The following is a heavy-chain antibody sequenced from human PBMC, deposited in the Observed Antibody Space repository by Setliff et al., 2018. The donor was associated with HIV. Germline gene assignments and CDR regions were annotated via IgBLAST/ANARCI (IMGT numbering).Heavy chain of an antibody. CDR1: GGSISSYY. V-gene: IGHV4-59*08. Sequence: SETLSLTCTVSGGSISSYYWSWIRQLPGKGLEWIGYIYYSGSTNYNPSLKSRVTISVDTSKNQFSLKLSSVTAADTAVYYCARLSTPTYYNFWSGLLDWYFDLWGRGTLVTVSS. CDR2: IYYSGST. J-gene: IGHJ2*01. CDR3: ARLSTPTYYNFWSGLLDWYFDL. D-gene: IGHD3-3*01.